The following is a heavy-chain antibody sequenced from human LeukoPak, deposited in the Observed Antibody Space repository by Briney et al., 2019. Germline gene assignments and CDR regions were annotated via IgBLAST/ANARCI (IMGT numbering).Heavy chain of an antibody. CDR1: GGSFSGYY. CDR2: INHSGST. V-gene: IGHV4-34*01. D-gene: IGHD6-13*01. Sequence: PSETLSLTCAVYGGSFSGYYWSWIRQPPGKGLEWIGEINHSGSTIYNPSLKSRVTMSVATSKKQFSLKVTSVTAADTAVYYCAANAAGIYYFDYWGQGTLVTVSS. J-gene: IGHJ4*02. CDR3: AANAAGIYYFDY.